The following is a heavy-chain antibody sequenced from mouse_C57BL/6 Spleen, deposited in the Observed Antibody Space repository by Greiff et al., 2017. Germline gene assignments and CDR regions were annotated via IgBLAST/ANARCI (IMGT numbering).Heavy chain of an antibody. CDR2: IDPENGDT. CDR3: TTGTTVVDAMDY. V-gene: IGHV14-4*01. CDR1: GFNIKDDY. Sequence: DVKLQESGAELVRPGASVKLSCTASGFNIKDDYMHWVKQRPEQGLEWIGWIDPENGDTEYASKFQGKATITADTSSNTAYLQLSSLTSEDTAVYYCTTGTTVVDAMDYWGQGTSVTVSS. D-gene: IGHD1-1*01. J-gene: IGHJ4*01.